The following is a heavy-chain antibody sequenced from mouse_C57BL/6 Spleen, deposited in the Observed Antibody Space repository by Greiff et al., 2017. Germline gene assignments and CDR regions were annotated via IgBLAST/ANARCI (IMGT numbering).Heavy chain of an antibody. J-gene: IGHJ1*03. D-gene: IGHD1-1*01. CDR2: IWSDGST. Sequence: QVQLKESGPGLVAPSQSLSITCTVSGFSLTSYGVHWVRQPPGKGLEWLVVIWSDGSTTYNSALKSRLSISKDNSKSQVFLKMNRLQTDDTAMYYCARHGIYYGSSHWYFAVRGTGTTVTVS. CDR3: ARHGIYYGSSHWYFAV. V-gene: IGHV2-6-1*01. CDR1: GFSLTSYG.